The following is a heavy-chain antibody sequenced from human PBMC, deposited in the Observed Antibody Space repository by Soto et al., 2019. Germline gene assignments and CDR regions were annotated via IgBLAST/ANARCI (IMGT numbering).Heavy chain of an antibody. J-gene: IGHJ5*02. CDR1: GGSISSGGYY. Sequence: SETLSLTCTVSGGSISSGGYYWSWIRQHPGKGLEWIGYIYYSGSTYYNPSLKSRVTISVDTSKNQFSLKLSSVTAADTAVYYCARSVYGEWTKNWFDTWGQGTLVTVSS. D-gene: IGHD4-17*01. V-gene: IGHV4-31*03. CDR3: ARSVYGEWTKNWFDT. CDR2: IYYSGST.